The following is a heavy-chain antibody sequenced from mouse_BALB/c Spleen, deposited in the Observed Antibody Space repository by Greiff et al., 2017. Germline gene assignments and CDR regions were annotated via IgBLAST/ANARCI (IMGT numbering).Heavy chain of an antibody. CDR1: GFTFSSYG. V-gene: IGHV5-6*01. D-gene: IGHD2-3*01. J-gene: IGHJ1*01. CDR2: ISSGGSYT. CDR3: ARGLLRDWYFDV. Sequence: EVQRVESGGDLVKPGGSLKLSCAASGFTFSSYGMSWVRQTPDKRLEWVATISSGGSYTYYPDSVKGRFTISRDNAKNTLYLQMSSLKSEDTAMYYCARGLLRDWYFDVWGAGTTVTVSS.